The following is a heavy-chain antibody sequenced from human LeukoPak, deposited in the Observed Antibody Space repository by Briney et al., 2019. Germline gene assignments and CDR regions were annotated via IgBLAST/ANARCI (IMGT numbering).Heavy chain of an antibody. CDR1: GFTFSNAW. J-gene: IGHJ6*02. D-gene: IGHD2-2*01. Sequence: GGSLRLSCAAPGFTFSNAWMSWVRQAPGKGLEWVGRIKSKTDGGTTDYAAPVKGRFTISRDDSKNTLYLQMNSLKTEDTAVYYCTTDGCSSTSCYGGWGYYYGMDVWGQGTTVTVSS. CDR2: IKSKTDGGTT. V-gene: IGHV3-15*01. CDR3: TTDGCSSTSCYGGWGYYYGMDV.